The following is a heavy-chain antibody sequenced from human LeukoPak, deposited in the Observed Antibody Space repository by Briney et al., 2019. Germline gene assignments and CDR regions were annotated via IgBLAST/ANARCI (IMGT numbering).Heavy chain of an antibody. CDR1: GFTFSSYE. CDR2: ISSSGSTI. J-gene: IGHJ6*04. Sequence: GGSLRLSCAASGFTFSSYEMNWVRQAPGKGLEWVSYISSSGSTIYYADSVKGRFTISRDNAKNTLYLQMNSLRAEDTAVYYCAELGITMIGGVWGKGTTVTTSS. V-gene: IGHV3-48*03. D-gene: IGHD3-10*02. CDR3: AELGITMIGGV.